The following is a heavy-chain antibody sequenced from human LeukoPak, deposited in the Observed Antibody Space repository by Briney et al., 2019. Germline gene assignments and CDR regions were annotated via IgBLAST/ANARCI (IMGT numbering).Heavy chain of an antibody. CDR3: AREQPGYCSSTSCPGDWFDP. CDR2: ISAYNGNT. Sequence: ASVKVSCKASGYTFTSYGISWVRQAPGQGLEWMGWISAYNGNTNYAQKLQGRVTMTTDTSTSTAYMELRSLRSDDTAVYYCAREQPGYCSSTSCPGDWFDPWGQGTLVTVSS. V-gene: IGHV1-18*01. D-gene: IGHD2-2*01. J-gene: IGHJ5*02. CDR1: GYTFTSYG.